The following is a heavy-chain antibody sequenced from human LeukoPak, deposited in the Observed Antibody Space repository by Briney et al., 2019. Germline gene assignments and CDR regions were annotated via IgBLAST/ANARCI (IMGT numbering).Heavy chain of an antibody. V-gene: IGHV3-33*01. CDR3: ARPPEGDILTGYPDAMYYFDY. Sequence: PGGSLRLSCAASGFTFSSYGMHWVRQAPGKGLEWVAVIWYDGSNKYYADSVKGRFTISRDNSKNTLYLQMNSLRAEDTAVYYCARPPEGDILTGYPDAMYYFDYWGQGTLVTVSS. J-gene: IGHJ4*02. CDR1: GFTFSSYG. CDR2: IWYDGSNK. D-gene: IGHD3-9*01.